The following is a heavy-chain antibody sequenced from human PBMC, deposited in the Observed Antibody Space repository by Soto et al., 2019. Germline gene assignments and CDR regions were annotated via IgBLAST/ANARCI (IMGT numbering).Heavy chain of an antibody. V-gene: IGHV3-66*01. D-gene: IGHD6-25*01. CDR3: ARDIRGIAAS. J-gene: IGHJ4*02. Sequence: GGSLRLSCAASGFTFSSYAMHWVRQAPGKGLEWVAVIYSGGSTYYADSVKGRFTISRDNSKNTLYLQMNSLRAEDTAVYYCARDIRGIAASWGQGTLVTVSS. CDR1: GFTFSSYA. CDR2: IYSGGST.